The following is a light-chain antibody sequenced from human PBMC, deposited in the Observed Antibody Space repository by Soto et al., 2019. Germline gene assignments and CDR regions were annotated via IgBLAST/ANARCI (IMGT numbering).Light chain of an antibody. CDR2: STN. V-gene: IGLV8-61*01. Sequence: QAVVTQEPSISVSPGGTVTHTCGLTSGSVSITSYPSWFQQTPGQAPRTLIYSTNTRSSGVSDRFSGSILGSKAALTITGAQAADESHYYCALYLGGGITVFGGGTKLTVL. CDR1: SGSVSITSY. J-gene: IGLJ3*02. CDR3: ALYLGGGITV.